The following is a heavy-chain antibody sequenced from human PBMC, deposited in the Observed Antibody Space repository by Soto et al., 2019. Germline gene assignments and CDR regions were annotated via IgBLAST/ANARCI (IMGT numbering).Heavy chain of an antibody. J-gene: IGHJ6*02. Sequence: SCKASGYTFTSYYMHWVRQAPGQGLEWMGIINPSGGSTSYAQKFQGRVTMTRDTSTSTVYMELSSLRSEDTAVYYCARVRLAKHPGSLVKYYYYYGMDVWGQGTTVTVSS. V-gene: IGHV1-46*01. D-gene: IGHD1-26*01. CDR2: INPSGGST. CDR3: ARVRLAKHPGSLVKYYYYYGMDV. CDR1: GYTFTSYY.